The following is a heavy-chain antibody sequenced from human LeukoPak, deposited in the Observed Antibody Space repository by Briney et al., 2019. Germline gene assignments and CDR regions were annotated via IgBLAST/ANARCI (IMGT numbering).Heavy chain of an antibody. D-gene: IGHD3-22*01. J-gene: IGHJ4*02. CDR1: GGSISSYY. CDR3: ARAYYDSSGYHYFDY. V-gene: IGHV4-59*01. Sequence: SETLSLTCTVSGGSISSYYWSWIRQPPGKGLEWIGYIYYSGSTNYNPSLKSRVTISVDTSKNQFSLKLSSVTAADTAVYYCARAYYDSSGYHYFDYWGRGTLVTVSS. CDR2: IYYSGST.